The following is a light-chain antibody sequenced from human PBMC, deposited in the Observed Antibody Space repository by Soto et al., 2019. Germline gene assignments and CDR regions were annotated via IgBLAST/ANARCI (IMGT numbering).Light chain of an antibody. CDR1: QPISTY. J-gene: IGKJ4*01. CDR2: AAS. CDR3: QQSYSTPLT. V-gene: IGKV1-39*01. Sequence: DIQMTQSPSSLSASEGDRVIITCQASQPISTYLNWFQQKPGKAPKLLIYAASSLQSGVPSRFSGSGSGTDFTLTISSLQPEDFATYYCQQSYSTPLTLGGGTKVDIK.